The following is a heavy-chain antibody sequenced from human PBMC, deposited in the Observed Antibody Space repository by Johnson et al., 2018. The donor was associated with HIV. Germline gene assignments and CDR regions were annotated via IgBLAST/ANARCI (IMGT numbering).Heavy chain of an antibody. J-gene: IGHJ3*01. D-gene: IGHD2-8*01. CDR2: ISYDGSNK. Sequence: VQLVESGGGVVQPGRSLRLSCAASGFTFSSYAMHWVRQAPGKGLEWVAVISYDGSNKYYADSVKGRFTISRDSSKNTLYLQMDSLRAEDTAVYYCARDLLYAAFDVWGQGTMVTVSS. CDR1: GFTFSSYA. V-gene: IGHV3-30*04. CDR3: ARDLLYAAFDV.